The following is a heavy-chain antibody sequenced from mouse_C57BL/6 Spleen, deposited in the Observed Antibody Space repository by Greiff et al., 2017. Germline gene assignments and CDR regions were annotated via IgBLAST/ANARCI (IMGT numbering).Heavy chain of an antibody. CDR2: ISYDGSN. V-gene: IGHV3-6*01. CDR3: ARDSNEDYAMDY. D-gene: IGHD2-5*01. Sequence: EVKLMESGPGLVKPSQSLSLTCSVTGYSITSGYYWNWIRQFPGNKLEWMSYISYDGSNNYNPSLKNRISITRDTSKNQFFLKLNSVTTEDTATYYCARDSNEDYAMDYWGQGTSVTVSS. J-gene: IGHJ4*01. CDR1: GYSITSGYY.